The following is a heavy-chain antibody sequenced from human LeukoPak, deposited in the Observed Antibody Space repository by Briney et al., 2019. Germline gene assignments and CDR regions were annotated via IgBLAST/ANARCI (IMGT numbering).Heavy chain of an antibody. D-gene: IGHD3-10*01. CDR2: ISWNGSRT. CDR1: GFTFDDYG. J-gene: IGHJ3*01. CDR3: AGLYGSGN. Sequence: GGSLRLSCAASGFTFDDYGMSWVRQAPGKGLEWVSGISWNGSRTGYVDSVKGRFTISRDNARNSLFLQMNSLRAEDTALYYCAGLYGSGNWGQGTVVTVSS. V-gene: IGHV3-20*04.